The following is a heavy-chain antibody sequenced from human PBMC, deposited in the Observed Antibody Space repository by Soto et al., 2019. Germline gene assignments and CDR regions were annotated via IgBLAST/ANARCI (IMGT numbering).Heavy chain of an antibody. J-gene: IGHJ4*02. D-gene: IGHD3-9*01. CDR3: ARRGYDILTGFEYYFDY. V-gene: IGHV3-53*01. Sequence: PGGSLRLSCAASGFTFSSYWMHWVRQAPGKGLVWVSRINSGGSTYYADSVKGRFTISRDNSKNTLYLQMNSLRAEDTAVYYCARRGYDILTGFEYYFDYWGQGTLVTVSS. CDR2: INSGGST. CDR1: GFTFSSYW.